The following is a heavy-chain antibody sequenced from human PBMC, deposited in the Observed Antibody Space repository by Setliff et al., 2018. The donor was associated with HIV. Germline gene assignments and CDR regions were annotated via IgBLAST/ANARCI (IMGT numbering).Heavy chain of an antibody. D-gene: IGHD3-10*01. Sequence: PSETLSLTCAVYGGSFSGYYWSCIRQPPGKGLEWIGEIDHSGNTNYNPSLKSRVTISVDTSKNQFSLKLSSVTAADTAVYYCARTRSGTYYGEMNWFDPWGQGILVTVSS. CDR2: IDHSGNT. V-gene: IGHV4-34*01. CDR1: GGSFSGYY. CDR3: ARTRSGTYYGEMNWFDP. J-gene: IGHJ5*02.